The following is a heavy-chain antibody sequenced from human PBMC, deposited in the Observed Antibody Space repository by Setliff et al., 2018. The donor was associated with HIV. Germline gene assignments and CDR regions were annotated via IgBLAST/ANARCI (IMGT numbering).Heavy chain of an antibody. V-gene: IGHV4-38-2*02. CDR1: AYSISSGYY. CDR2: ISHNGST. Sequence: SETLSLTCAVSAYSISSGYYWGWIRQPPGKGLEWIASISHNGSTYYNPSLKSRVTISLDTSKNQFSVKLSSVTAADTAMYYCAKDLTWGFPYWGQGMLVTVSS. CDR3: AKDLTWGFPY. J-gene: IGHJ4*01. D-gene: IGHD7-27*01.